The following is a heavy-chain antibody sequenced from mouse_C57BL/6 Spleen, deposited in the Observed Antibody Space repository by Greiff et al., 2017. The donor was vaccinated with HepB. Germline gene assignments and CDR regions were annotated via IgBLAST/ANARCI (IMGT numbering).Heavy chain of an antibody. Sequence: EVQVVESGGGLVKPGGSLKLSCAASGFTFSDYGMHWVRQAPEKGLEWVAYISSGSSTIYYADTVKGRFTISRDNAKNTLFLQMTSMRSEDKAMYYCARGGYYDYYAMDYWGQGTSVTVSS. V-gene: IGHV5-17*01. D-gene: IGHD1-1*02. J-gene: IGHJ4*01. CDR3: ARGGYYDYYAMDY. CDR2: ISSGSSTI. CDR1: GFTFSDYG.